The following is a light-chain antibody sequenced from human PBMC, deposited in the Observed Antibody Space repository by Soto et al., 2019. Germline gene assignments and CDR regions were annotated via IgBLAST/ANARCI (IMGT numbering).Light chain of an antibody. V-gene: IGKV1-39*01. CDR1: QSISSY. J-gene: IGKJ2*01. CDR2: AAS. Sequence: DIPMTQSPSSLSASVGDRVTITCRASQSISSYLNWYQQKPGKAPKLLIYAASSLQSGVPSRFSGSGSGTDFTLTISSLQPEDFATYYCQQSYSTPGMYTFGQGTKLEIK. CDR3: QQSYSTPGMYT.